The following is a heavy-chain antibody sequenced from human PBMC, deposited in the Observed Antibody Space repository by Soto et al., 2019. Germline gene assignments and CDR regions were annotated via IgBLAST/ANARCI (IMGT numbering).Heavy chain of an antibody. CDR1: GFTFSSYG. J-gene: IGHJ6*02. D-gene: IGHD3-3*01. Sequence: GGSLRLSCAASGFTFSSYGMHWVRQAPGKGLEWVAVIWYDGSNKYYADSVKGRFTISRDNSKNTLYLQMNSLRAEDTAVYYCARDQRLRFLEWSPYYYYGMDVWGQGTTVTVSS. CDR3: ARDQRLRFLEWSPYYYYGMDV. CDR2: IWYDGSNK. V-gene: IGHV3-33*01.